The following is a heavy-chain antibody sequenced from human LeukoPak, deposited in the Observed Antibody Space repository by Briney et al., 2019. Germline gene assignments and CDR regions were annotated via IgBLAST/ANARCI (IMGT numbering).Heavy chain of an antibody. CDR1: GGSFSGYY. Sequence: SETLSLTCAVYGGSFSGYYWSWIRQPPGKGLEWIGEINHSGSTNYNPSLKSRVTISVDTSKNQFSLKLSSVTAADTAVYYCARGMGYDYVWGSYRYRSYYFDYWGQGTLVTVSS. J-gene: IGHJ4*02. CDR2: INHSGST. V-gene: IGHV4-34*01. CDR3: ARGMGYDYVWGSYRYRSYYFDY. D-gene: IGHD3-16*02.